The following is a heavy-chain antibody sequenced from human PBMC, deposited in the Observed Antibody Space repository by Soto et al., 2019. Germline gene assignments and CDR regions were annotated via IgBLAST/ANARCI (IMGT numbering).Heavy chain of an antibody. Sequence: EVQLVETGGGLVQPGESLRLSCTASGITFSSYSMNWVRQAPGKGLEWLSYISSSKTTYADSVKGRFTISRDNAMNSVYLQMNSLRDEDTAVYYCVGDQDVHTPMVHGHYWGRGTRVTVFS. CDR2: ISSSKTT. D-gene: IGHD5-18*01. CDR1: GITFSSYS. V-gene: IGHV3-48*02. J-gene: IGHJ4*02. CDR3: VGDQDVHTPMVHGHY.